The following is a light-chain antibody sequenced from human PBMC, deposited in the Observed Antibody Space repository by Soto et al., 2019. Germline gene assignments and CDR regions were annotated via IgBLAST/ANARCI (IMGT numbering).Light chain of an antibody. V-gene: IGLV1-44*01. J-gene: IGLJ2*01. CDR3: AVWDDNLIVL. CDR2: SNS. CDR1: SPHFKRNT. Sequence: QSVLTQPPAASGTPGQRVTISCSGSSPHFKRNTVSWYQQLPGTAPKLLIYSNSQRPSGVPDRFSGSKSGTSASLAISGLQSDDEAEYYCAVWDDNLIVLFGGGTKLTVL.